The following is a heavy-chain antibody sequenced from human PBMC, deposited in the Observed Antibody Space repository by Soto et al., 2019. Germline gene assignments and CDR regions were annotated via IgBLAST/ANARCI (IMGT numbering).Heavy chain of an antibody. D-gene: IGHD3-22*01. CDR3: VRAWDSSSSINWFDP. CDR2: LNTYGNT. Sequence: SETLSLTCTVSGGAISSYRWSWIRQPAGKGLEWIGRLNTYGNTHYNPSPKSRVTVSVDTSRNQFFLTLRSVTAADSAVYYCVRAWDSSSSINWFDPWGQGTLVTVSS. V-gene: IGHV4-4*07. J-gene: IGHJ5*02. CDR1: GGAISSYR.